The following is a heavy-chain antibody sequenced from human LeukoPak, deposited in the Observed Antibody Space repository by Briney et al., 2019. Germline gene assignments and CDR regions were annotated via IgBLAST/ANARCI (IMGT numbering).Heavy chain of an antibody. J-gene: IGHJ3*02. V-gene: IGHV4-34*01. CDR1: GGSFSGYY. CDR3: ARIQLWSLDAFDI. D-gene: IGHD5-18*01. CDR2: INHSGST. Sequence: PSETLSLTCAVYGGSFSGYYWSWIRQPPEKGLEWIGEINHSGSTNYNPSLKSRVTISVDTTKNQFSLKLSSVTAADTAVYYCARIQLWSLDAFDIWGQGTMVTVSS.